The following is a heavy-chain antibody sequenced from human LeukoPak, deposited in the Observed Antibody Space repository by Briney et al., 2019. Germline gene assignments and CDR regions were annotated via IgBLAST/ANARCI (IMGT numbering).Heavy chain of an antibody. CDR1: GFTFSSYS. V-gene: IGHV3-21*01. CDR3: ARGVLDCSGGSCYFNNFDY. Sequence: GGSLRLSCAASGFTFSSYSMNWVRQAPGKGLEWVSSISSSSSYIYYADSVKGRFTISRDNAKNSPYLQMNSLRAEDTAVYYCARGVLDCSGGSCYFNNFDYWGQGTLVTVSS. CDR2: ISSSSSYI. J-gene: IGHJ4*02. D-gene: IGHD2-15*01.